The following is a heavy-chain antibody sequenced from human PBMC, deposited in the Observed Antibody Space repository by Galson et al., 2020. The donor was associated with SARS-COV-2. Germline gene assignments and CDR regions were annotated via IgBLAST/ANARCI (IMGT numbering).Heavy chain of an antibody. V-gene: IGHV3-23*01. CDR1: GFTFSRYG. Sequence: GASLKISCVASGFTFSRYGMSWVRQARGQGLEWGATTSATTYYADSERRRFIISRDDSKNTLYLQMNGLSADDPAVDYCAKEIVRGIGDMDVGGPGTTVTVSS. D-gene: IGHD3-10*02. J-gene: IGHJ6*02. CDR3: AKEIVRGIGDMDV. CDR2: TSATT.